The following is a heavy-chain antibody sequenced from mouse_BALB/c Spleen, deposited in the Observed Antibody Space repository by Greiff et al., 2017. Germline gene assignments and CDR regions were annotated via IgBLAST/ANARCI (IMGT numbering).Heavy chain of an antibody. D-gene: IGHD1-1*01. CDR3: FSYGALFAY. V-gene: IGHV14-4*02. J-gene: IGHJ3*01. CDR1: GFNINDYY. CDR2: IDPENGDT. Sequence: VQLQQSGAELVRSGASVKLSCTASGFNINDYYMHWVKQRPEQGLEWIGWIDPENGDTEYAPKFQGKATMTADTSSNTAYLQLSSLTSEDTAVYYCFSYGALFAYWGQGTLVTVSA.